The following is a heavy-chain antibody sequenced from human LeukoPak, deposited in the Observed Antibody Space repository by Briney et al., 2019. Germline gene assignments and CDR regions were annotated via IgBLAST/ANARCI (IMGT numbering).Heavy chain of an antibody. J-gene: IGHJ4*02. Sequence: SETLSLTCTVSGGSISSYYWSWIRQPPGKGLEWIGYIYYSGSTNYNPSLKSRVTISVDTSKNQFSLKLSSVTAADTAVYYCARVAQDSGYCSGGSCYSYSNFDYWGQGTLVTVSS. D-gene: IGHD2-15*01. CDR2: IYYSGST. CDR3: ARVAQDSGYCSGGSCYSYSNFDY. V-gene: IGHV4-59*01. CDR1: GGSISSYY.